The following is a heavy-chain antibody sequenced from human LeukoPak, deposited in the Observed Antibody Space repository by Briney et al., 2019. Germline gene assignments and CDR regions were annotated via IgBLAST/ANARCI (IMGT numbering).Heavy chain of an antibody. J-gene: IGHJ5*01. D-gene: IGHD2/OR15-2a*01. CDR1: GAPISSNSFY. Sequence: SETLSLTCTVSGAPISSNSFYWGWIRQPPGKGLEWIGTIYYNGDTFYNPSLKSRVTMSVDTSASQFSLKLSSVTAADTAVYSCAVFLYRHYPWFDSWGQGTLVTVSS. CDR2: IYYNGDT. V-gene: IGHV4-39*01. CDR3: AVFLYRHYPWFDS.